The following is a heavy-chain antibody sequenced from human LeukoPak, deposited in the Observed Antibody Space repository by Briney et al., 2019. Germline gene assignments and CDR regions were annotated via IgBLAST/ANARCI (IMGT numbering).Heavy chain of an antibody. V-gene: IGHV3-48*01. D-gene: IGHD3-3*02. J-gene: IGHJ6*02. CDR3: APGRSFHGMDV. CDR1: GFTFSDYS. Sequence: GGSLRLSCTASGFTFSDYSMNWVRQAPGKGLEWVSYISSSSTTIYYADSVKGRFTISRDNAKNSLYLQMNSLRAEDTAVYYCAPGRSFHGMDVWGQGTTVTVSS. CDR2: ISSSSTTI.